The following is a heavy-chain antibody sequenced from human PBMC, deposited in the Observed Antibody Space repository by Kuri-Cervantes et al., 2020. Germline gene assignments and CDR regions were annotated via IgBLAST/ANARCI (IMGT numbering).Heavy chain of an antibody. CDR1: GGSISSYY. CDR3: ARFLIAAAGTVDY. J-gene: IGHJ4*02. D-gene: IGHD6-13*01. CDR2: IYYSGST. Sequence: ESLKISCTVSGGSISSYYWSWIRQPPGKGLEWIGYIYYSGSTNYNPSLKSRVTISVDTSKNRFSLKLSSVTAADTAVYYCARFLIAAAGTVDYWGQGTLVTVSS. V-gene: IGHV4-59*08.